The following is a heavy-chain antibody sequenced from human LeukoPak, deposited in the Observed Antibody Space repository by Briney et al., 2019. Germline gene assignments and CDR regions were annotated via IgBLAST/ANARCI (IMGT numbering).Heavy chain of an antibody. D-gene: IGHD5-18*01. J-gene: IGHJ4*02. Sequence: GGSLRLSCAASGFTFSNYAMHWVRQAPGKGLEWVAVTSYDGINKYYADSVKGRFTISRDNSKNTLYLQMNSLRAEDTAVYYCAKEVDGYSYGYDYWGQGTLVTVSS. V-gene: IGHV3-30-3*01. CDR1: GFTFSNYA. CDR2: TSYDGINK. CDR3: AKEVDGYSYGYDY.